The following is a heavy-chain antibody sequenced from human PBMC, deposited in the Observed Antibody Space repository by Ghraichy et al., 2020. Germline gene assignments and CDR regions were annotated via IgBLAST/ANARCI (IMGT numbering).Heavy chain of an antibody. J-gene: IGHJ6*02. CDR2: ISYDGISK. D-gene: IGHD2-15*01. Sequence: GGSLRLSCAASGFTFSTYAMHWVRQAPGKGLEWVAVISYDGISKYYADSVNGRFTISRDNSKNTLYLQMNSLRADDTAKYFCARDLKSSFWSYYYAMDVWGQGTTVTVSS. CDR1: GFTFSTYA. CDR3: ARDLKSSFWSYYYAMDV. V-gene: IGHV3-30-3*01.